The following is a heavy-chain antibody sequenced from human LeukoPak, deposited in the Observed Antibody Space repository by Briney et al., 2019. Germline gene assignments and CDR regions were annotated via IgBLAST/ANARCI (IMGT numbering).Heavy chain of an antibody. CDR3: ARGVATDAFDI. CDR2: MNPNSGNT. Sequence: ASVKVSCKASGGTFSSYAISWVRQAPGQGLEWMGWMNPNSGNTDYAQKFQGRVTMTRNTSISTAYMELSSLRSEDTAVYYCARGVATDAFDIWGQGTMVTVSS. D-gene: IGHD5-12*01. V-gene: IGHV1-8*02. CDR1: GGTFSSYA. J-gene: IGHJ3*02.